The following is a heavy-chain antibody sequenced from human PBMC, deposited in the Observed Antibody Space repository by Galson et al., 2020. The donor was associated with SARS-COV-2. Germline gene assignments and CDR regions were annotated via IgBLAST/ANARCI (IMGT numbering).Heavy chain of an antibody. CDR2: ISSSSSYI. J-gene: IGHJ4*02. Sequence: GEYLKISCAASGFTFSSYSMNWVRQAPGKGLEWVSSISSSSSYIHYADSVKGRFTISRDNAKNSLYLQMNSLRAEDTAVYYCAREGAHYDILTGYYQYYFDYWGQGTLVTVSS. CDR1: GFTFSSYS. V-gene: IGHV3-21*01. D-gene: IGHD3-9*01. CDR3: AREGAHYDILTGYYQYYFDY.